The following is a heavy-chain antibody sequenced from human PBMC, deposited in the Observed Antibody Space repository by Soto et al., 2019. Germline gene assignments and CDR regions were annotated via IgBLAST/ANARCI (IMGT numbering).Heavy chain of an antibody. CDR3: AKDWVGGSNKYYFEY. CDR1: GFTFRYYG. D-gene: IGHD1-26*01. Sequence: GGSLRLSCVASGFTFRYYGMHWVRQAPGKGLEWVAGISHHGLKEHYADSVKGRFAISRDNSKKTVYLQLNSLRGDDTAVYYCAKDWVGGSNKYYFEYWGQGTLVTVSS. V-gene: IGHV3-30*18. CDR2: ISHHGLKE. J-gene: IGHJ4*02.